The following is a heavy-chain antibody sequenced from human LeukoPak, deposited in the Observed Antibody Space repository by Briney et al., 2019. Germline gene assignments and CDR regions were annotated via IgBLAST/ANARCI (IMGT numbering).Heavy chain of an antibody. V-gene: IGHV3-7*01. D-gene: IGHD5-18*01. CDR1: GFSFSSYW. CDR2: IKQDGREK. Sequence: GGSLRLSCAASGFSFSSYWLSWVRQAPGKGLEWVANIKQDGREKYYVDSVKGRFTISRDNAKNSLYVQMNSLRAEDTAVYYCARGVSWLPGAFDIWGQGTVVTVSS. CDR3: ARGVSWLPGAFDI. J-gene: IGHJ3*02.